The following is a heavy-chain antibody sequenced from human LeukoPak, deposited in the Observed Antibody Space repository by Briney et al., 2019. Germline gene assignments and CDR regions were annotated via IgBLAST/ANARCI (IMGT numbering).Heavy chain of an antibody. CDR3: ARARDYYDSSNYMPSYWYFDL. Sequence: SETLSLTCTVSGGSISNYYWSWIRQPPGKGLEWIGYIYYSGSTNYNPSLKSRVTVSLDTSRNHFSLKLSSVTAADTAVYYCARARDYYDSSNYMPSYWYFDLWGRGTLVTVSS. CDR1: GGSISNYY. D-gene: IGHD3-22*01. V-gene: IGHV4-59*01. J-gene: IGHJ2*01. CDR2: IYYSGST.